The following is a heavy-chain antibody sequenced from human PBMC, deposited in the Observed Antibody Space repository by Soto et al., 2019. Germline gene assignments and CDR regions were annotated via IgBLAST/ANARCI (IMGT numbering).Heavy chain of an antibody. Sequence: HPGGSLRLSCAASGFTFSSYGMHWVRQAPGKGLEWVAVIWYDGSNKYYADSVKGRFTISRDNSKNTLYLQMNSLRAEDTAVYYCARDVAQDGYNYGFDYWGQGTLVTVS. CDR3: ARDVAQDGYNYGFDY. CDR2: IWYDGSNK. V-gene: IGHV3-33*01. J-gene: IGHJ4*02. D-gene: IGHD5-12*01. CDR1: GFTFSSYG.